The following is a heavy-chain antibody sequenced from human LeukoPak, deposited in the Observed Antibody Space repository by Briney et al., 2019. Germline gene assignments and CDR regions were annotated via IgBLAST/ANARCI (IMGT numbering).Heavy chain of an antibody. J-gene: IGHJ3*02. Sequence: SETLSLTCTVSGGSIISSSYYWGWIRQPPGKGLEWIGEINHSGSTNYNPSLKGRVTISVDTSKNQFSLKLSSVTAADTAVYYSARPQTPIFGVVNRPHAFDIWGQGTMVTVSS. CDR1: GGSIISSSYY. CDR3: ARPQTPIFGVVNRPHAFDI. D-gene: IGHD3-3*01. CDR2: INHSGST. V-gene: IGHV4-39*07.